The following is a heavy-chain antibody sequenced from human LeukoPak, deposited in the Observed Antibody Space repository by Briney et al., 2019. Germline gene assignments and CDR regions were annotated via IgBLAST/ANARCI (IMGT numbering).Heavy chain of an antibody. J-gene: IGHJ4*02. CDR3: AKMVHTEQWLVPFDY. D-gene: IGHD6-19*01. V-gene: IGHV3-23*01. CDR1: AFTFSNFA. Sequence: GRSLRLSWAASAFTFSNFAMNWARHAPGKGLGWVSTISGSGGSTYYADSVKGRFTISRDNSKNTLYLQMNSLRAEDTAVYYCAKMVHTEQWLVPFDYWGQGTLVTVSS. CDR2: ISGSGGST.